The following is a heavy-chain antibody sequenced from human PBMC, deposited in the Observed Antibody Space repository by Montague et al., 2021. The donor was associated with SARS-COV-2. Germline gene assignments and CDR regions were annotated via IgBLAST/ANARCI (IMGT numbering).Heavy chain of an antibody. J-gene: IGHJ1*01. CDR1: GGSISSYL. CDR2: IYYSGKT. Sequence: SETLSLTCTVPGGSISSYLWTWIRQPPGKGLEWIGYIYYSGKTNYNPSLSSRVTMSVDTSKNQFSLKLNSVTAADAAVYFCARATPGIADPIEHWGRGTLLTVSS. V-gene: IGHV4-59*08. D-gene: IGHD6-13*01. CDR3: ARATPGIADPIEH.